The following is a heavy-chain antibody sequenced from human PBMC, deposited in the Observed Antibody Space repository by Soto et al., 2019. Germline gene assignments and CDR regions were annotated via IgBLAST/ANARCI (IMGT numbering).Heavy chain of an antibody. J-gene: IGHJ3*02. CDR1: GGSISSSSYY. Sequence: QLQLQESGPGLVKPSETLSLTCTVSGGSISSSSYYWGWIRQPPGKGLEWIGSIYYSGSTYYNPSLKSRVTISVDTSKNQFSLKLSSVTAADTAVYYCASLEGLMTTVTTAELGAFDIWGQGTMVTVSS. CDR3: ASLEGLMTTVTTAELGAFDI. V-gene: IGHV4-39*01. D-gene: IGHD4-17*01. CDR2: IYYSGST.